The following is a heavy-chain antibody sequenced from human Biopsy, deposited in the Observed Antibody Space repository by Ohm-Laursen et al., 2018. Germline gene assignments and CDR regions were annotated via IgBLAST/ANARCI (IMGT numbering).Heavy chain of an antibody. CDR3: ARATNSTGWPYYYFYGMDV. CDR1: GCAISSDY. D-gene: IGHD2/OR15-2a*01. V-gene: IGHV4-59*01. J-gene: IGHJ6*02. Sequence: ETLSLTCTVSGCAISSDYWSWIRQTPGKGLGWIGYIYYSGSTNYNPSLKSRVTISVDTSKNQFSLRLNSVTAADTAVYYCARATNSTGWPYYYFYGMDVWGQGTTVTVSS. CDR2: IYYSGST.